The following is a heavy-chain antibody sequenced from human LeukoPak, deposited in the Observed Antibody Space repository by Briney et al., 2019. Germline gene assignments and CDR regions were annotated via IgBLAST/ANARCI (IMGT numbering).Heavy chain of an antibody. CDR2: IWYDGRNK. J-gene: IGHJ4*02. CDR3: ARDLSIAVFDY. CDR1: GFTFTSYG. Sequence: GRSLRLSCAASGFTFTSYGMHWARQAPGKGLEWVAVIWYDGRNKYYVDSVKSRFTISRDNSKNTVYLQMNSLRAEDTAVYFCARDLSIAVFDYWGQGTLATVSS. V-gene: IGHV3-33*01. D-gene: IGHD6-19*01.